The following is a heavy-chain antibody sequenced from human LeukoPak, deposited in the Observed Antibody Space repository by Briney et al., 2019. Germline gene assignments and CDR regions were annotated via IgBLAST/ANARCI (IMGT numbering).Heavy chain of an antibody. CDR2: INAGNGNT. Sequence: ASVKVSCKASGYTFTSYAMHWVRQAPGQRLEWMGWINAGNGNTKYSQKFQGRVTITRDTSASTAYMELSSLRSEDTAVYYCARVRGLLWFGELFQWGQGTLVTVPS. CDR3: ARVRGLLWFGELFQ. D-gene: IGHD3-10*01. J-gene: IGHJ4*02. V-gene: IGHV1-3*01. CDR1: GYTFTSYA.